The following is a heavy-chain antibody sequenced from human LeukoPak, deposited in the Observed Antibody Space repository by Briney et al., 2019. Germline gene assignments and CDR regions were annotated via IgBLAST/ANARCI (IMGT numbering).Heavy chain of an antibody. CDR2: ISSSGSTI. V-gene: IGHV3-48*03. CDR3: ARDLSPWESRNPDAFDI. D-gene: IGHD1-14*01. J-gene: IGHJ3*02. CDR1: GFTFSSYE. Sequence: GGSLRLSCAASGFTFSSYEMNWVRQAPGKGLEWVSYISSSGSTIYYADSVKGRFTISRDNAKNSLYLQMNSLRAEDTAVYYCARDLSPWESRNPDAFDIWGQGTTVTVSS.